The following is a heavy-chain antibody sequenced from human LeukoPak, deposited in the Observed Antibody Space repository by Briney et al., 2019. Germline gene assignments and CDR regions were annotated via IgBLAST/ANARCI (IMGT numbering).Heavy chain of an antibody. CDR2: IKQDGSEK. V-gene: IGHV3-7*01. CDR1: GFTFSTYW. J-gene: IGHJ4*02. D-gene: IGHD3-9*01. CDR3: GSRGNILTGSGYYFDY. Sequence: PGGPLRLSCAASGFTFSTYWMSWVRQAPGKGLEWVANIKQDGSEKYYVDSVKGRFTISRDNAKNSLYLQMNSLRAEDTAVYYCGSRGNILTGSGYYFDYWGQGTLVTVSS.